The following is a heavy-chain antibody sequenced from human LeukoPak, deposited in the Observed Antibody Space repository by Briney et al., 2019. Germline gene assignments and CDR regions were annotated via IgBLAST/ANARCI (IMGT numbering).Heavy chain of an antibody. D-gene: IGHD6-13*01. CDR2: ISSSSSYT. Sequence: KPGGSLRLSCAASGFTFSDYYMSWIRQAPGKGLEWVSYISSSSSYTNYADSVKGRFTISRDNAKNSLYLQMNSLRAEDTAVYYCAKDESSSWLVDYWGQGTLVTVSS. J-gene: IGHJ4*02. CDR3: AKDESSSWLVDY. CDR1: GFTFSDYY. V-gene: IGHV3-11*05.